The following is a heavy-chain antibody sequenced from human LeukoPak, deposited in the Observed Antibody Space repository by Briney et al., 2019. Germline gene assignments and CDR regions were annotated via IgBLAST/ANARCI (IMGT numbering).Heavy chain of an antibody. CDR1: GFTFSNAW. J-gene: IGHJ4*02. D-gene: IGHD6-13*01. Sequence: GGSLRLSCAASGFTFSNAWMSWVRQAPGKGLEWVGRIKSKTDGGTTDYAAPVKGRFTISRDDSKNTLYLQMNSLKTEDTAVYCCTTELYSSSWYIGSDYWGQGTLVTVSS. CDR2: IKSKTDGGTT. V-gene: IGHV3-15*01. CDR3: TTELYSSSWYIGSDY.